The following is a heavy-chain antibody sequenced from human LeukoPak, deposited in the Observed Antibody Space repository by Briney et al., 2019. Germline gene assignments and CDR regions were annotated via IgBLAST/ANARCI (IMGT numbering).Heavy chain of an antibody. J-gene: IGHJ5*02. CDR3: ARDSPDCSSITCYKDWFDP. CDR2: IYTSGST. D-gene: IGHD2-2*02. CDR1: GGSISSFY. V-gene: IGHV4-4*07. Sequence: SETLSLTCSVSGGSISSFYWSWIRQPAGKGLEWIGHIYTSGSTNDNPSLKSRVTMSVDTSKNQFSLKLSSVTAADTAVYYCARDSPDCSSITCYKDWFDPWGQGTLVTVSS.